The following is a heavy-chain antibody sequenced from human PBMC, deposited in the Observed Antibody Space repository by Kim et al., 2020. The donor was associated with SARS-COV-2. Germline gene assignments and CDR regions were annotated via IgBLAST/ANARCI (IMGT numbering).Heavy chain of an antibody. CDR1: GGSISSRKYY. D-gene: IGHD3-3*01. CDR3: ARSGDYWKAFDI. J-gene: IGHJ3*02. CDR2: ISYSGST. Sequence: SETLSLTCTVSGGSISSRKYYWGWIRQPPGKGLEWIGSISYSGSTYYNPSLKSRLTISVDTSKNQFSLKLSSVTAADTAVYYCARSGDYWKAFDIWGQGTMVTVSS. V-gene: IGHV4-39*01.